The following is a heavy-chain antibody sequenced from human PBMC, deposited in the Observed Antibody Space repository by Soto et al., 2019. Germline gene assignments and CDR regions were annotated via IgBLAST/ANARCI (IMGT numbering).Heavy chain of an antibody. D-gene: IGHD2-2*02. V-gene: IGHV3-48*02. Sequence: PGGSLRLSCAASGFTFSSYSMYWVRQAPGKGLEWVSYITSSSSTIYYADSVKGRFTSSRGNAKNSLYLQMNSLRDEDTAVYYYRIGRGYCCGISCYIDYWCQGIMVTVS. CDR2: ITSSSSTI. CDR1: GFTFSSYS. CDR3: RIGRGYCCGISCYIDY. J-gene: IGHJ4*02.